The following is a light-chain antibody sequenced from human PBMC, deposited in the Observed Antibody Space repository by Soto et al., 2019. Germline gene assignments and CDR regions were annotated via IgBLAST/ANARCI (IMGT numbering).Light chain of an antibody. CDR3: CSDTSSGTVV. CDR2: EDT. J-gene: IGLJ2*01. V-gene: IGLV2-14*01. CDR1: STDVGGSNH. Sequence: QSVLTQPASVSGSPGQSITISCTGTSTDVGGSNHVSWYQQHPGKAPKLIIYEDTNRPSGVSNRFSGSKSAYTASLTISGLQAEDEADYYCCSDTSSGTVVFGAGTKLTVL.